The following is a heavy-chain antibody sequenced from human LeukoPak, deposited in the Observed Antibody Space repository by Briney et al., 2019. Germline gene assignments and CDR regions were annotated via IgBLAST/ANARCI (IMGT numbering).Heavy chain of an antibody. V-gene: IGHV3-30*04. CDR1: GFTFSRYA. Sequence: GGSLRLSCAASGFTFSRYAIHWVRQAPGKGLEWVAVISYGGSNKFYADSVKGRFTISRDNSKNTLYLQMNSLRAEDTAVYYCAKDLRESSGWHGNFDYWGQGTLVTVSS. J-gene: IGHJ4*02. CDR2: ISYGGSNK. D-gene: IGHD6-19*01. CDR3: AKDLRESSGWHGNFDY.